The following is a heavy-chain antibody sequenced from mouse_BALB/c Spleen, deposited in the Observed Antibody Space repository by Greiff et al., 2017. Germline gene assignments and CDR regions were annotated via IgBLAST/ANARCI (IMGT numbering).Heavy chain of an antibody. CDR3: ARDRQLVLLFAY. CDR2: INPSNGRT. D-gene: IGHD3-2*01. Sequence: VQLQQPGAELVKPGASVKLSCKASGYTFTSYWMHWVKQRPGQGLEWIGEINPSNGRTNYNEKFKSKATLTVDKSSSTAYMQLSSLTSEDSAVYYCARDRQLVLLFAYWGQGTLVTVSA. CDR1: GYTFTSYW. V-gene: IGHV1S81*02. J-gene: IGHJ3*01.